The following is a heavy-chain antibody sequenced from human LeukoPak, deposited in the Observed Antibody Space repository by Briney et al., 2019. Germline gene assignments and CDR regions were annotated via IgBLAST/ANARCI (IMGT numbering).Heavy chain of an antibody. CDR3: ARSSLYDFWSGYYVRGWFDP. J-gene: IGHJ5*02. V-gene: IGHV4-30-4*08. Sequence: SETLSLTCTLPGRSIRSGDYYSPWIRQPPGKGLEWLAYIYYSGSSYYTSSLKSRVTMSVDTSKNQFSLKLSSVTAADTAVYYCARSSLYDFWSGYYVRGWFDPWGQGTLVTVSS. CDR2: IYYSGSS. CDR1: GRSIRSGDYY. D-gene: IGHD3-3*01.